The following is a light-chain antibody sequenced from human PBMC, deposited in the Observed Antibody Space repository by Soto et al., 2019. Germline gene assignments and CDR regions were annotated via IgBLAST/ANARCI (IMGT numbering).Light chain of an antibody. Sequence: EIVMTQSPATLSASPGERATLSCRASQGITNDLAWFQQKPGQAPRLLIYRASTRATGIPARFSGSGSGTEFTLTISSLQSEDFAVYSCQQYNNWPWTFGQGTKVDIK. CDR1: QGITND. V-gene: IGKV3-15*01. CDR2: RAS. J-gene: IGKJ1*01. CDR3: QQYNNWPWT.